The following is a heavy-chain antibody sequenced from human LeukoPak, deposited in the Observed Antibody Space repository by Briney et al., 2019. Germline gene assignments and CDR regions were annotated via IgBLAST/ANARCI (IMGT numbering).Heavy chain of an antibody. Sequence: ASVKVSCKASGYTFTSYGISWVRQAPGQGLEWMGWISAYDGNTNYAQKLQGRVTMTTDTSTSTAYMELRSLRSDDTAVYYCAREEARIVVVPAACDGMDVWGQGTTVTVSS. CDR2: ISAYDGNT. CDR3: AREEARIVVVPAACDGMDV. D-gene: IGHD2-2*01. CDR1: GYTFTSYG. J-gene: IGHJ6*02. V-gene: IGHV1-18*01.